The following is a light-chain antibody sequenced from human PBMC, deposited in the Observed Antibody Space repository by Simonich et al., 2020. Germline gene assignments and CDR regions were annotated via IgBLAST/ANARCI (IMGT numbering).Light chain of an antibody. CDR1: SSDVGGYNY. V-gene: IGLV2-14*01. CDR3: SSYTSSSTTV. CDR2: DVS. Sequence: QSALTQPASVSGSPGQSITISCTGTSSDVGGYNYVSWYQQHQGKAPKLMIYDVSKRPSGVSNRFSGSKSGNTASLTISGLQAEDEADYYCSSYTSSSTTVFGGGTKLTVL. J-gene: IGLJ3*02.